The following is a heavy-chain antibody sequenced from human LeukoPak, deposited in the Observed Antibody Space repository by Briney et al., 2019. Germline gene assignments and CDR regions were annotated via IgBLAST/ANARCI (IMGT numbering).Heavy chain of an antibody. CDR1: GFTSSSYA. D-gene: IGHD3-10*01. CDR2: ISGSGGST. J-gene: IGHJ4*02. CDR3: AREGYYGSGSPPSLYFDY. Sequence: GGSLRLSCAASGFTSSSYAMSWVRQAPGKGLEWVSAISGSGGSTYYADSVKGRFTISRDNSRSTLYLQMNSLRPEDTAIYYCAREGYYGSGSPPSLYFDYWGQGTLVTVSS. V-gene: IGHV3-23*01.